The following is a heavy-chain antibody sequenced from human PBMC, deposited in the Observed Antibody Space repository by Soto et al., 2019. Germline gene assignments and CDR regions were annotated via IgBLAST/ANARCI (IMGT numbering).Heavy chain of an antibody. V-gene: IGHV1-18*01. Sequence: ASVKVSCKASGYTFTSYGISWVRQAPGQGLEWMGWISAYNGNTNYAQKLQGRVTMTTDTSTSTAYMELRSLRSDDTAVYYCAREELNYDSSGYYGGDYWGQGTLVTVSS. CDR3: AREELNYDSSGYYGGDY. J-gene: IGHJ4*02. CDR1: GYTFTSYG. D-gene: IGHD3-22*01. CDR2: ISAYNGNT.